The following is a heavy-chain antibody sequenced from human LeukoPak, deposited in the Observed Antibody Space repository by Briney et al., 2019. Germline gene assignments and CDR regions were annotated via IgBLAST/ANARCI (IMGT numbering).Heavy chain of an antibody. D-gene: IGHD5-24*01. CDR1: GGSISSGGYY. CDR2: IYYSGST. CDR3: AGYKRIPLDY. J-gene: IGHJ4*02. Sequence: SETLSLTCTVSGGSISSGGYYWSWLRQHPGRGLEWIGYIYYSGSTNYNPSLKSRVTVSVDTSKNQFFLRLSSVIAADTAVYYCAGYKRIPLDYWGQGTLVTVSS. V-gene: IGHV4-61*08.